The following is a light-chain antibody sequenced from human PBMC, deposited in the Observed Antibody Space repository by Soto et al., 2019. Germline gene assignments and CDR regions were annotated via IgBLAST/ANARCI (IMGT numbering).Light chain of an antibody. CDR1: QSVSSSY. J-gene: IGKJ5*01. CDR2: GAS. CDR3: QQYNNWLPIT. V-gene: IGKV3D-15*01. Sequence: EIVLTQSPGTLSLSPGERAILSCRAIQSVSSSYLAWYQQKPGQAPRLLIYGASTRATGIPARFSGSGSGTEFTLSISILQSEDSAVYYCQQYNNWLPITFGQGTRLEIK.